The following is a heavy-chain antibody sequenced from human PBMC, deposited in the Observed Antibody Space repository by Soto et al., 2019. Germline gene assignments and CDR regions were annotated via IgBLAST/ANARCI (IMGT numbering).Heavy chain of an antibody. CDR1: GGTFSSYT. J-gene: IGHJ4*02. D-gene: IGHD2-15*01. CDR2: IIPILGIA. V-gene: IGHV1-69*02. CDR3: ATRGCSGGSCYMGY. Sequence: QVQLVQSGAEVKKPGSSVKVSCKASGGTFSSYTISWVRQAPGQGLEWMGRIIPILGIANYAQKFQGRVTXXAXKXXSTAYMELSSLRSEDTAVYYCATRGCSGGSCYMGYWGQGTLVTVSS.